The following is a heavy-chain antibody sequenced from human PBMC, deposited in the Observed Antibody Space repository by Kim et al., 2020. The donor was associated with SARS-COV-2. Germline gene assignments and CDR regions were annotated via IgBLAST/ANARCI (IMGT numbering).Heavy chain of an antibody. CDR3: ARRPNPDTAMVTYYGMDV. CDR2: IYYSGST. D-gene: IGHD5-18*01. V-gene: IGHV4-39*01. Sequence: SETLSLTCTVSGGSISSSSYYWGWIRQPPGKALEWIGSIYYSGSTYYNPSLKSRVTISVDTSKNQFSLKLSSVTAADTAVYYCARRPNPDTAMVTYYGMDVWGQGTTVTVSS. J-gene: IGHJ6*02. CDR1: GGSISSSSYY.